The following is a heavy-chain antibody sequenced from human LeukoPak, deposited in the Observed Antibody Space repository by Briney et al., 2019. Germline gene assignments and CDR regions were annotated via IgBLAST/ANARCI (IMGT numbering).Heavy chain of an antibody. Sequence: GASVKVSRKTSGYTFSSYGLTWMRQAPGQGPEWLGWSSPYNGNTNYAQKFQGRVTMTTDTSTNTAYMELRSLRSDDTAVYYCARDTDHYFDYWGQGTLVTVSS. J-gene: IGHJ4*02. CDR3: ARDTDHYFDY. CDR1: GYTFSSYG. CDR2: SSPYNGNT. V-gene: IGHV1-18*01. D-gene: IGHD2-8*02.